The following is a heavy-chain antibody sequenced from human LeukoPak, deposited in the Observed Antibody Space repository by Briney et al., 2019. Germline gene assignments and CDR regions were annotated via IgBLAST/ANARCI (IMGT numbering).Heavy chain of an antibody. CDR1: GFTLSDYY. Sequence: GGSLRLSCAASGFTLSDYYMSWIRQAPGKGLEWVSYISSSGSTIYYADSVKGRFTISRDNANNSLYLQMNSLRVEDTAVYYCARAGNYYYMDVWGKGTTVTVSS. V-gene: IGHV3-11*04. J-gene: IGHJ6*03. CDR3: ARAGNYYYMDV. CDR2: ISSSGSTI.